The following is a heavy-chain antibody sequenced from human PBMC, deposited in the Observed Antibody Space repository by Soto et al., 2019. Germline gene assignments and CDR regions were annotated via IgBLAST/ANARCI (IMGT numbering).Heavy chain of an antibody. CDR1: GGSITSGGFY. V-gene: IGHV4-31*03. CDR2: IFHSGST. Sequence: QVQLQESGPGLVKPSQTLSLTCSVSGGSITSGGFYWSWIRQHPGKGLEWIAYIFHSGSTDYNPSLKSRVIISADTSKNQFSLKLTPVTAADTAVYYCVRGGIAGNWFDPWGQGTLVTVSS. CDR3: VRGGIAGNWFDP. J-gene: IGHJ5*02. D-gene: IGHD6-13*01.